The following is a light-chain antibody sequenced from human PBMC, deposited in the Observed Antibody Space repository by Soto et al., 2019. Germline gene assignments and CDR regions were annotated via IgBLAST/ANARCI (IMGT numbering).Light chain of an antibody. J-gene: IGKJ2*01. CDR1: QSLVHSDGNTF. CDR3: MQGIFWPST. V-gene: IGKV2-30*02. Sequence: DVVMTQSPLSLVVTLGQPASISCKSSQSLVHSDGNTFLHWFQQRPGQSPRRLIYQVSNRDSGVPDRFSGSGGGGSGTDFTLEISRVEAEDVGLYYCMQGIFWPSTFGQGTKLEIK. CDR2: QVS.